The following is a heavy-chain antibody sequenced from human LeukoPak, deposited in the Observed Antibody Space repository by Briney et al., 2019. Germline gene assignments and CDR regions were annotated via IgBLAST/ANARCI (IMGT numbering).Heavy chain of an antibody. CDR1: GFTFSSYG. V-gene: IGHV3-30*18. Sequence: PGRSLRLSCAASGFTFSSYGMHWVRQAPGKGLEWVAVISYDGSNKYYADSVKGRFTLSRDNSKNTLYLQMNSLRAEDTAVYYCAKGICSGGSCYLLDYWGQGTLVTVSS. CDR3: AKGICSGGSCYLLDY. CDR2: ISYDGSNK. D-gene: IGHD2-15*01. J-gene: IGHJ4*02.